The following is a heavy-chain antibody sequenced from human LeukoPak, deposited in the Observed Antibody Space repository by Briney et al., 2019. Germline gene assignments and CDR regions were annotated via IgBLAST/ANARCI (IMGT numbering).Heavy chain of an antibody. J-gene: IGHJ4*02. D-gene: IGHD2-2*02. CDR1: GFTFSSYA. Sequence: GGSLRLSCAASGFTFSSYAMSWVRQAPGEGLGWVSAIIGSGGSTYYADSVKGRFTISRDNSKNTLYLQTTSLRAERPAIYYCAKVGPPDVPFAIRVYFYYWGQGTLGTVSS. CDR3: AKVGPPDVPFAIRVYFYY. V-gene: IGHV3-23*01. CDR2: IIGSGGST.